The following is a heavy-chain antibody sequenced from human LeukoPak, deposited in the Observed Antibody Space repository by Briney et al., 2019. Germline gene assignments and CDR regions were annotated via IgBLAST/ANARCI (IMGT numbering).Heavy chain of an antibody. V-gene: IGHV3-23*01. D-gene: IGHD1-26*01. CDR2: ISDSGGRT. Sequence: GGSLRLSWAASGFTFSNYAMNWVRQAPGKGLEWVSTISDSGGRTNYADSVKGRFTISRDSSKNTLYLQMNNLRAEDTAVYYCAKGRRAPLVGTTTKSWLDYWGQGTLVTVSS. J-gene: IGHJ4*02. CDR3: AKGRRAPLVGTTTKSWLDY. CDR1: GFTFSNYA.